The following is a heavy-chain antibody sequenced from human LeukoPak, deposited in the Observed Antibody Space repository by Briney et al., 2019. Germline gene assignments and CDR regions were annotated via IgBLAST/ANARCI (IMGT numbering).Heavy chain of an antibody. CDR1: GFTFSSYS. CDR2: ISSSSSYI. J-gene: IGHJ4*02. Sequence: GGSLRLSCAASGFTFSSYSMNWVREAPGKGLEWVSSISSSSSYIYYADSVKGRFTISRENAKNSLYLQMNSLRAEDTAVYYCASGQQWPLAYWGQGTLVTVSS. V-gene: IGHV3-21*01. CDR3: ASGQQWPLAY. D-gene: IGHD6-19*01.